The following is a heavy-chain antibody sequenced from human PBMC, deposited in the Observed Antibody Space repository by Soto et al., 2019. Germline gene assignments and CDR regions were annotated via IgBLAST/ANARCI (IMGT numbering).Heavy chain of an antibody. Sequence: GGSLRLSCAASGFTFSSYDMHWVRQATGKGLEWVSAIGTAGDTYYPGSVKGRFTISRENAKNSLYLQMNSLRAGDTAVYYCARGRYSSSWYPKYYFDYWGQGTLVTVSS. D-gene: IGHD6-13*01. CDR2: IGTAGDT. CDR3: ARGRYSSSWYPKYYFDY. CDR1: GFTFSSYD. J-gene: IGHJ4*02. V-gene: IGHV3-13*01.